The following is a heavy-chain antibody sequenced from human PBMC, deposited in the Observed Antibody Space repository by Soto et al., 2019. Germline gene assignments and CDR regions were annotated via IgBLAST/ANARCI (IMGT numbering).Heavy chain of an antibody. J-gene: IGHJ4*02. CDR1: GFTFSSYG. Sequence: GGSLRLSCAASGFTFSSYGMSWVRQAPGKGLEWVSSITSSGGSTYYADSVKGRFTISRDNSKNTLYLQMNSLRAEDTAVYYCAKVGITGTKYFDYWGQGTLVTVSS. CDR2: ITSSGGST. CDR3: AKVGITGTKYFDY. V-gene: IGHV3-23*01. D-gene: IGHD1-20*01.